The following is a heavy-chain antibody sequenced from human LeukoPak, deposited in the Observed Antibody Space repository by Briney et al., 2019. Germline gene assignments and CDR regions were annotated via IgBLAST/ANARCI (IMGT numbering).Heavy chain of an antibody. V-gene: IGHV5-51*01. CDR1: GYSFTTYW. CDR2: IYPGDSDT. CDR3: ARQVVGATTRAFDI. J-gene: IGHJ3*02. Sequence: GESLKISCKGSGYSFTTYWIAWVRQMPGKGLEWMGIIYPGDSDTRYSPSFQGQVTISADTSISTAYLQWSSLKASDTAMYYCARQVVGATTRAFDIWGQGTMVTVSS. D-gene: IGHD1-26*01.